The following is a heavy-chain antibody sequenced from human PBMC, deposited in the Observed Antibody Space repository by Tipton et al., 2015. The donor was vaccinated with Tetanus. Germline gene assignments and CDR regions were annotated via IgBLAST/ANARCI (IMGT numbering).Heavy chain of an antibody. J-gene: IGHJ6*02. CDR3: ARGPRTRIYDSSGYSFRYFYGMDV. CDR1: GGPFTDYS. Sequence: TLSLTCAVYGGPFTDYSWSWIRRPPGQGLEWIGEVNQAGNTDYIPSLKGRVTMSLDTSKGQLSLNLSSVTAADTTVYYCARGPRTRIYDSSGYSFRYFYGMDVWGLGATVTVSS. V-gene: IGHV4-34*01. D-gene: IGHD3-22*01. CDR2: VNQAGNT.